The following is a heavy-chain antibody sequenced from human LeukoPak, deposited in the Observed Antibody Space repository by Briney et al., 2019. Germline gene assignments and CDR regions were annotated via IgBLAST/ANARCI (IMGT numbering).Heavy chain of an antibody. Sequence: GRSLRLSCAASGFTFSSYGVHWVRQAPGKGLEWVAVIWYDGSNKYYADSVKGRFTISRDNSKNTLYLQMNSLRAEDTAVYYCARDIYGSGPLDYWGQGTLVTVSS. D-gene: IGHD3-10*01. CDR1: GFTFSSYG. V-gene: IGHV3-33*01. CDR2: IWYDGSNK. J-gene: IGHJ4*02. CDR3: ARDIYGSGPLDY.